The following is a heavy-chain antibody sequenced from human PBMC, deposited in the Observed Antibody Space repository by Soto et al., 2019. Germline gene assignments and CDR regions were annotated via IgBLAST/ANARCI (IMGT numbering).Heavy chain of an antibody. CDR1: GGSISSSSYY. Sequence: PSETLSLTCTVSGGSISSSSYYWGWIRQPPGKGLEWIGSIYYSGSTYYNPSLKSRVTISVDTSKNQFSLKLSSVTAADTAVYYCARHLSYYYDSSGYYPFFDYRGQGTLVTVSS. CDR3: ARHLSYYYDSSGYYPFFDY. D-gene: IGHD3-22*01. J-gene: IGHJ4*02. CDR2: IYYSGST. V-gene: IGHV4-39*01.